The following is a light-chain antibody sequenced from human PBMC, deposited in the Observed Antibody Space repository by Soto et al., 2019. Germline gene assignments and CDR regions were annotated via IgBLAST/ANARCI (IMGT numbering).Light chain of an antibody. V-gene: IGLV2-14*03. Sequence: QSALTQPASVSGSPGQSVTISCTGTSSDIGRYKFVSWFQQHPGKAPKLLIFDVTNRPSGVANRFSGSKSGNTASLTISGLRAEDEAIDVFSSSTNTGTLVIFGGGTQLTVL. CDR1: SSDIGRYKF. CDR3: SSSTNTGTLVI. J-gene: IGLJ2*01. CDR2: DVT.